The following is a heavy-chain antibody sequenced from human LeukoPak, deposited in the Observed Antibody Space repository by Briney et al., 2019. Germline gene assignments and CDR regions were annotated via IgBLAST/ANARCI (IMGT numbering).Heavy chain of an antibody. D-gene: IGHD5-12*01. CDR1: GFTVSSYY. CDR2: TNWNGGST. J-gene: IGHJ4*02. CDR3: ARGYGSYDYFFDY. Sequence: GGSLRLSCAASGFTVSSYYMSWVRQAPGKGLEWVSGTNWNGGSTGYADSVKGRFTISRDNAENSLCLQMNSLRAEDTALYYCARGYGSYDYFFDYWGQGTLVTVSS. V-gene: IGHV3-20*04.